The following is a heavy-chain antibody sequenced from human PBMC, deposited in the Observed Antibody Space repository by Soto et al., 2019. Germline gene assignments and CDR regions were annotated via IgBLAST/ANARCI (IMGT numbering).Heavy chain of an antibody. V-gene: IGHV4-59*08. CDR2: IYYSGST. Sequence: SETLSLTCSVSVGSISSYYWSWIRQPPGKGLEWIGYIYYSGSTNYNPSLKSRVTMSVDTAKDQLSLKLSSVTAADTAVYYCARPPVVYWNVYHPFENWGQGALVTVSS. CDR1: VGSISSYY. J-gene: IGHJ4*02. D-gene: IGHD3-3*01. CDR3: ARPPVVYWNVYHPFEN.